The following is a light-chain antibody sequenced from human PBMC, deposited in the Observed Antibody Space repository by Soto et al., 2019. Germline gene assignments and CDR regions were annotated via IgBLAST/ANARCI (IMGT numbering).Light chain of an antibody. Sequence: QSALTQSPSVSGAPGQRVTISCTGSSSNIGAGYDVHWYQQLPGTAPKLLIYDNTNRPSGVPDRFSGSKSGTSASLAITGLQAEDEAEYYCQSYDSSLSGSVFGGGTQLTV. V-gene: IGLV1-40*01. CDR1: SSNIGAGYD. CDR2: DNT. J-gene: IGLJ7*01. CDR3: QSYDSSLSGSV.